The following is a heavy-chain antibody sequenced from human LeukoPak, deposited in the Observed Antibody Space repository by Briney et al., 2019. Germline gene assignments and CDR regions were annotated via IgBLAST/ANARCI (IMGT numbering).Heavy chain of an antibody. CDR3: ARQGGYYDSSGYYWKWYYFDY. CDR1: GFTFSSYS. CDR2: ISSSSSYI. V-gene: IGHV3-21*01. D-gene: IGHD3-22*01. Sequence: GGSLRLSCAASGFTFSSYSMNWVRQAPGKGLEWVSSISSSSSYIYYADSVKGRFTISRDNAKNSLYLQMNSLRAEDTAVYYCARQGGYYDSSGYYWKWYYFDYWGQGTLVTVSS. J-gene: IGHJ4*02.